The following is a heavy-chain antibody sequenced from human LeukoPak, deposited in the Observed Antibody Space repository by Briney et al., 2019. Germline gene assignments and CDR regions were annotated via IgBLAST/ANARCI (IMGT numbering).Heavy chain of an antibody. V-gene: IGHV1-69*13. CDR1: GYTFTSYG. J-gene: IGHJ5*02. Sequence: SVKVSCKASGYTFTSYGISWVRQAPGQGLEWMGGIIPIFGTANYAQKFQGRVTITADESTSTAYMELSSLRSEDTAVYYCARDGPARITMVRGVIFDPWGQGTLVTVSS. D-gene: IGHD3-10*01. CDR3: ARDGPARITMVRGVIFDP. CDR2: IIPIFGTA.